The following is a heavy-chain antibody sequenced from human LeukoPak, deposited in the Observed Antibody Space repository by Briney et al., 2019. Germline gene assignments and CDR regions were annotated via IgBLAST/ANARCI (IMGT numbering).Heavy chain of an antibody. J-gene: IGHJ4*02. CDR1: GASISDYY. CDR2: IYTSEFT. CDR3: ARVRGDGYNLSFDY. V-gene: IGHV4-4*07. D-gene: IGHD5-24*01. Sequence: SETLSLTCTVSGASISDYYWSWIRQPAGEGLEWIGRIYTSEFTNYNPSLKSRVTMSVDTSKNQFSLRLSSVTAADTAVYYCARVRGDGYNLSFDYWGQGTLVTVSS.